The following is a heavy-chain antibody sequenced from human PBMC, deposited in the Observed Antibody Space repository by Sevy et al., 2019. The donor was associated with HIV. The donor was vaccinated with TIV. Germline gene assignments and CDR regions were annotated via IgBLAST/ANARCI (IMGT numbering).Heavy chain of an antibody. CDR2: ISSSSSYI. D-gene: IGHD3-22*01. Sequence: GGSLRLSCAPSGFTFSYYSMNWVRQAPGKGLEWVSSISSSSSYIYYADSVKGRFTISRDNAKNSLYLQMNSLRAEDTAVYYCASPLDYYDSPSAYWGQGTLVTVSS. CDR3: ASPLDYYDSPSAY. V-gene: IGHV3-21*01. CDR1: GFTFSYYS. J-gene: IGHJ4*02.